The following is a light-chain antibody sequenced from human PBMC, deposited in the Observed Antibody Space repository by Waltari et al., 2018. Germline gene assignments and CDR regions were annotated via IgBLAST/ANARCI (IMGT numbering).Light chain of an antibody. CDR2: AAS. Sequence: DIQMTQSPSSLSASVGDRVTITCRASQSISSYLNWYQQKPGKAPKLPIYAASSLQSGVPSRFSGSGSGTDFTLTISSLQPEDFATYYCQQSYSTPPRTFGGGTKVEIK. J-gene: IGKJ4*01. CDR1: QSISSY. V-gene: IGKV1-39*01. CDR3: QQSYSTPPRT.